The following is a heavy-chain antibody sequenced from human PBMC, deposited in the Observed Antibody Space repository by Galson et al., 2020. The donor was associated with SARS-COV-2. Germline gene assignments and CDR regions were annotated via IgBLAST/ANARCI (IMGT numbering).Heavy chain of an antibody. CDR3: AKDMTFYYDTRIDY. Sequence: LKISCAASGFTFSTYAMTWVRRAPGKGLEWVSGISGRDGSTYYADSVKGRFTISRDNSKNTLYLQMNSLRGEDTAVYYCAKDMTFYYDTRIDYWGQGTLVSVSA. CDR1: GFTFSTYA. CDR2: ISGRDGST. D-gene: IGHD3-22*01. V-gene: IGHV3-23*01. J-gene: IGHJ4*02.